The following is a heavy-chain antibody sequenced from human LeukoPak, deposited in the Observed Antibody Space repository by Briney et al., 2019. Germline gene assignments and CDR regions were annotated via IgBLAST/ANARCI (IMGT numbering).Heavy chain of an antibody. Sequence: PGRSLRLSCAPSGFTFSSYTMHWVRQAPGKGLERVAVISYDGSNKYYADSVKGRFTISRDNSKNTLYLQMNSLRAEDTAVYYCARRPAADYYYGMDVWGQGTTVTVSS. CDR1: GFTFSSYT. D-gene: IGHD2-2*01. V-gene: IGHV3-30-3*01. CDR2: ISYDGSNK. J-gene: IGHJ6*02. CDR3: ARRPAADYYYGMDV.